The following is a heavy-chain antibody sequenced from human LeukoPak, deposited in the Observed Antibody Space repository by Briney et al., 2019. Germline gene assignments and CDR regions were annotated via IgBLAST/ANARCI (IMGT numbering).Heavy chain of an antibody. CDR2: ISAYNGNT. Sequence: GASVKVSCKASGYTFTSYGISWVRQAPGQGLEWMGWISAYNGNTNYAQKLQGRVTMTTDTSTSTAYMELRSLRSDDTAVYYCARDLLSSYRPTYYYDSSGYGGSDYWGQGTLVTVSS. CDR1: GYTFTSYG. D-gene: IGHD3-22*01. J-gene: IGHJ4*02. V-gene: IGHV1-18*01. CDR3: ARDLLSSYRPTYYYDSSGYGGSDY.